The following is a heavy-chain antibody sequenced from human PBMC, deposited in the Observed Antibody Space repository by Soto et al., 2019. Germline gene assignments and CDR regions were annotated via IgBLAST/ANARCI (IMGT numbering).Heavy chain of an antibody. CDR2: ISYDGSNK. J-gene: IGHJ4*02. D-gene: IGHD2-2*01. V-gene: IGHV3-30-3*01. CDR3: ARGPQVIPYYFDY. CDR1: GFTFSSYA. Sequence: QVQLVESGGGVVQPGRSPRLSCAASGFTFSSYAMHWVRQAPGKGLEWVAVISYDGSNKYYADSVKGRFTISRDNSKNTLYLQMNSLRAEDTAVYYCARGPQVIPYYFDYWGQGTLVTVSS.